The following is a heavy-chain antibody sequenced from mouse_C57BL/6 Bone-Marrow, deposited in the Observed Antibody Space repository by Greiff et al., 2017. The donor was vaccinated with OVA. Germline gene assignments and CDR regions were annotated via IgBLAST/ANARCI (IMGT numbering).Heavy chain of an antibody. V-gene: IGHV1-15*01. CDR3: TRGSSNYYAMDY. Sequence: QVQLQQSGAELVRPGASVTLSCKASGYTFTDYEMHWVKQTPVHGLEWIGAIDPETGGTAYNQKFKGKAILTADKSSSTAYMELRSLTSEDSAVYYYTRGSSNYYAMDYWGQGTSLTVSS. D-gene: IGHD2-5*01. CDR1: GYTFTDYE. J-gene: IGHJ4*01. CDR2: IDPETGGT.